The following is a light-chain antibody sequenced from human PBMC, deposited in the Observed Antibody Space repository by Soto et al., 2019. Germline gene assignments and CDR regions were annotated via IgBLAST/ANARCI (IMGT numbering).Light chain of an antibody. CDR2: DVS. Sequence: QSVLTQPASVSGSPGQSITISCTGTSSDVGGYNYVSWYQQHPGKAPKLMIYDVSNRPSGVSNRFSGSKSGNTASLTISGLQAEDEADYYCSPYTISSTPIFGGGTKVTVL. CDR3: SPYTISSTPI. J-gene: IGLJ2*01. V-gene: IGLV2-14*01. CDR1: SSDVGGYNY.